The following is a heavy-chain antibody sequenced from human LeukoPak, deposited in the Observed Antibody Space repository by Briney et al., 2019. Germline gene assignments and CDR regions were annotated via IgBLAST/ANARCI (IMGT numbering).Heavy chain of an antibody. J-gene: IGHJ4*02. D-gene: IGHD6-13*01. Sequence: ASVKVSCKTSGYIFTKYDISWVRQAPGQGPAWMGWITPYNGNAQSAPKFEGRVTMTTDTSASTAYLELRGLQSDDTAVYYCARETKDGVFFDYWGQGTLVIVSS. CDR2: ITPYNGNA. CDR3: ARETKDGVFFDY. CDR1: GYIFTKYD. V-gene: IGHV1-18*01.